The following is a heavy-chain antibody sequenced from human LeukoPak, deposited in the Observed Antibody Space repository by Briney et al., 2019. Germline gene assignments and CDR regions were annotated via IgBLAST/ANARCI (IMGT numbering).Heavy chain of an antibody. CDR1: GYSFTNYW. J-gene: IGHJ4*02. V-gene: IGHV5-51*01. CDR2: IYPGDSNT. CDR3: ARQPPGLFATDY. Sequence: GESLKTSWKGSGYSFTNYWIAWMRQMPGKGLEWMGIIYPGDSNTRYNPSFQGQVSISADKSISTAYLQWSSLEASDTAMYYCARQPPGLFATDYWGQGTLVIVSS.